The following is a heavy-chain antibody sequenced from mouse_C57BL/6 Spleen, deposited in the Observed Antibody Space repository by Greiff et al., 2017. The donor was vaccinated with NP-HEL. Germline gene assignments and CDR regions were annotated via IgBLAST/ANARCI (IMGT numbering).Heavy chain of an antibody. Sequence: VKLVESGPGLVQPLQSLSITCTVSGFSLTSCGVHWVRQSPGKGLEWLGVIWSGGSTDYNAAFISRLSISKDNSKSQVFFKMNSLQADDTARYYCATYEDYYAMDYWGQGTSVTVSS. J-gene: IGHJ4*01. V-gene: IGHV2-2*01. D-gene: IGHD1-1*01. CDR1: GFSLTSCG. CDR3: ATYEDYYAMDY. CDR2: IWSGGST.